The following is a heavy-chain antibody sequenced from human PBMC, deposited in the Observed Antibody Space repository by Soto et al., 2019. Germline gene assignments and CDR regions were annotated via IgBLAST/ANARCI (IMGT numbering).Heavy chain of an antibody. CDR3: ARDRGTSSWYYFDY. Sequence: PSETLSLTCTVSGGSIINYYWSWIRQSPGKGLEWIGHIYYTGTTNYNPSLRSRVTISVDTSKNQFSLKLSSVIAADTAVYYCARDRGTSSWYYFDYWGQGALVTVSS. CDR1: GGSIINYY. CDR2: IYYTGTT. D-gene: IGHD6-13*01. V-gene: IGHV4-59*01. J-gene: IGHJ4*02.